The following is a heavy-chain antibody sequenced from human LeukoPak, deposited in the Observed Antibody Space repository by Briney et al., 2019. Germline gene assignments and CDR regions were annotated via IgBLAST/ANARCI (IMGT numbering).Heavy chain of an antibody. CDR2: IYYSGST. CDR3: ARLTQQLAYFDY. CDR1: GGSISSSSYY. V-gene: IGHV4-39*01. J-gene: IGHJ4*02. D-gene: IGHD6-13*01. Sequence: PSETLSLTCTVSGGSISSSSYYWGWIRQPPGKGLEWIGSIYYSGSTYYNPSLKSRVTISVDTSKNQFSLKLSSVTAADTAVYYCARLTQQLAYFDYWGQGTLVTVSS.